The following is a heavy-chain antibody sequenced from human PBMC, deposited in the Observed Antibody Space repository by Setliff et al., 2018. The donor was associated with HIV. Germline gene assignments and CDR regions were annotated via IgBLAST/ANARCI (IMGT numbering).Heavy chain of an antibody. CDR1: GGSISSSNW. D-gene: IGHD3-9*01. Sequence: SETLSLTCAVSGGSISSSNWWSWVRQPPGKGLEWIGEIYDSGSTNYNPSLKSRVTISVDKSKNQFSLKLRSVTAADTAVYYCARDGMGASYDILTGYYKSGYYFDYWGQGTLVTVSS. CDR3: ARDGMGASYDILTGYYKSGYYFDY. CDR2: IYDSGST. J-gene: IGHJ4*02. V-gene: IGHV4-4*02.